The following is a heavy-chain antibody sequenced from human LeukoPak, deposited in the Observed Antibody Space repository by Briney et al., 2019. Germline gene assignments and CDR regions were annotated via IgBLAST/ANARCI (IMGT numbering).Heavy chain of an antibody. V-gene: IGHV3-66*01. J-gene: IGHJ4*02. CDR2: IYSGGST. D-gene: IGHD1-26*01. Sequence: GGSLRLSCAASGFTFSSYAMSWVRQAPGKGLEWVSVIYSGGSTYYADSVKGRFTISRDNSKNTLYLQMNSLRAEDTAVYYCARISEEQGGYWGQGTLVTVSS. CDR1: GFTFSSYA. CDR3: ARISEEQGGY.